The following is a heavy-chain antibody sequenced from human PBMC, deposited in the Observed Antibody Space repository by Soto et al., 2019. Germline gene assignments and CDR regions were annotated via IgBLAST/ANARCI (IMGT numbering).Heavy chain of an antibody. J-gene: IGHJ4*02. CDR1: GGSIISSNW. V-gene: IGHV4-4*02. D-gene: IGHD3-16*01. Sequence: QVQLQESGPGLVKPSGTLSLTSAVTGGSIISSNWWSWVRQPPGKGLEWIGEFHHSGSTNYNPSLKSRVTLSVDKSRNQFSLQLSSVTAADTAVYYCVRHGGSFFDYWGQGTLVTVSS. CDR3: VRHGGSFFDY. CDR2: FHHSGST.